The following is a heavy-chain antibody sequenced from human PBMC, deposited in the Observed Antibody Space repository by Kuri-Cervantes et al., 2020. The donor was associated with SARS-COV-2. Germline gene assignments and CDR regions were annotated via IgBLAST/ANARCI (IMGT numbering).Heavy chain of an antibody. CDR1: GGTFSSYA. CDR3: ASEGSETGIAAIPSAAYFQH. Sequence: SVKVSCKASGGTFSSYAISWVRQAPGQGLEWMGRIIPILGTANYAQKFQGRVTITADKSTSTAYMELSSLRSEDTAVYYCASEGSETGIAAIPSAAYFQHWGQGTPVTVSS. V-gene: IGHV1-69*04. CDR2: IIPILGTA. D-gene: IGHD6-25*01. J-gene: IGHJ1*01.